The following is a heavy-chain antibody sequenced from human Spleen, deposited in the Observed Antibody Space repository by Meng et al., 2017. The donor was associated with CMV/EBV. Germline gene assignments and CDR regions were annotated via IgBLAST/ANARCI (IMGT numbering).Heavy chain of an antibody. Sequence: GESLKISCAASGFTFSSYWMHWVRQAPGKGLVWVSRINSDGSSTSYADSVKGRFTISRDNAKNTLYLQMNSLRAEDTAVYYCARGDYDFWSGYHYWGAYYYYYGMDVWGQGTTVTVSS. CDR3: ARGDYDFWSGYHYWGAYYYYYGMDV. CDR2: INSDGSST. CDR1: GFTFSSYW. J-gene: IGHJ6*02. D-gene: IGHD3-3*01. V-gene: IGHV3-74*01.